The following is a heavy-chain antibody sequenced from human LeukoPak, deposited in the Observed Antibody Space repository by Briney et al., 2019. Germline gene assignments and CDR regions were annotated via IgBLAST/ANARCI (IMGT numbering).Heavy chain of an antibody. CDR2: LSGAGVRI. V-gene: IGHV3-23*01. CDR3: ANTHCDSSPIVWNF. D-gene: IGHD6-6*01. Sequence: GGSLRLSCTASGFNFGNYGMSWVRQAPGKGLEWVSGLSGAGVRIFYADSVRGRFTVSRDNSKNTLYLQMDSLRAEDTAVYYCANTHCDSSPIVWNFWGQGTLVTVSS. CDR1: GFNFGNYG. J-gene: IGHJ4*02.